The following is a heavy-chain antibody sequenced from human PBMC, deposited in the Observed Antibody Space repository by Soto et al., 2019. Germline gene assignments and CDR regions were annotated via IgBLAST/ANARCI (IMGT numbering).Heavy chain of an antibody. CDR1: GYTFTSYG. J-gene: IGHJ6*02. D-gene: IGHD6-19*01. CDR3: ARTQQWLVGRYYYGMDV. V-gene: IGHV1-18*01. CDR2: ISAYNGNT. Sequence: GASVKVSCKAPGYTFTSYGISWVRQAPGQGLEWMGWISAYNGNTNYAQKLQGRVTMTTDTSTSTAYMELRSLRSDDTAVYYCARTQQWLVGRYYYGMDVWGQGTTVTVSS.